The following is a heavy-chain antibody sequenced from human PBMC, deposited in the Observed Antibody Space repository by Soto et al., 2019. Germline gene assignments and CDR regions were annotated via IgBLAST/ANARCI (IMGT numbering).Heavy chain of an antibody. J-gene: IGHJ6*02. Sequence: QVQLQESGPGLVKPSQTLSLTCTVSGGSISSGDYYWSWIRQPPGKGLEWIGYIYYSGSTYYNPSLKSRVTISVDTSKNQFSLQLSSVTAADTAVYYCARESGTSGYPGVYYYGMDVWGQGTTVTVSS. V-gene: IGHV4-30-4*01. CDR3: ARESGTSGYPGVYYYGMDV. CDR1: GGSISSGDYY. D-gene: IGHD3-22*01. CDR2: IYYSGST.